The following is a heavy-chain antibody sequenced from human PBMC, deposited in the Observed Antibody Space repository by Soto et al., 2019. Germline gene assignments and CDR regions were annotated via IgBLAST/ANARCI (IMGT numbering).Heavy chain of an antibody. Sequence: QLQLQESGPGLVKPSETLSLTCTVSGGSISSSSYYWGWIRQPPGKGLEWLGSIYYSGSTYYNPSLKSRVTIAVDTAKNQFSLKLSSVTAADTAVYYCARGGENCSGGSCYAYYGMDVWGQGTTVTVSS. CDR2: IYYSGST. J-gene: IGHJ6*02. D-gene: IGHD2-15*01. CDR3: ARGGENCSGGSCYAYYGMDV. CDR1: GGSISSSSYY. V-gene: IGHV4-39*01.